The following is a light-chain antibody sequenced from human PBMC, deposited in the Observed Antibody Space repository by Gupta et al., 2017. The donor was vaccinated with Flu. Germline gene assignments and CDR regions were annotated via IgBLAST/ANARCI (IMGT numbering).Light chain of an antibody. CDR1: QSVSSY. V-gene: IGKV3-11*01. Sequence: ERATHACRASQSVSSYLAWYQQKPGQAPRLLIYDASNRATGIPARFSGSGSGTDFTLTISSLEPEDFAVYYCQQRSNWPPWTFGQGTKVEIK. J-gene: IGKJ1*01. CDR3: QQRSNWPPWT. CDR2: DAS.